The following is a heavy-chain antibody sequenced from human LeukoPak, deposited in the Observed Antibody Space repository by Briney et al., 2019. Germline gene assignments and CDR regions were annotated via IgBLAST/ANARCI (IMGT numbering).Heavy chain of an antibody. CDR3: ARRGGIAVAGTVDY. D-gene: IGHD6-19*01. CDR1: GFTFSSYS. V-gene: IGHV3-21*01. J-gene: IGHJ4*02. CDR2: IGSSSSYI. Sequence: GGSLRLSCAASGFTFSSYSMNWVRQAPGKGLEWVSSIGSSSSYIYYADSVKGRFTISRDNAKNTLYLQMNSLRAEDTAVYYCARRGGIAVAGTVDYWGQGTLVTVSS.